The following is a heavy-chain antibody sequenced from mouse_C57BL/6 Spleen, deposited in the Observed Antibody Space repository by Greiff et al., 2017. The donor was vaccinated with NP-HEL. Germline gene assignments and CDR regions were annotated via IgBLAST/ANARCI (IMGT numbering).Heavy chain of an antibody. V-gene: IGHV1-20*01. CDR3: ARGYYGSSYGYFDV. D-gene: IGHD1-1*01. CDR2: INPYNGDT. J-gene: IGHJ1*03. Sequence: VQLQQSGPELVKPGDSVKISCKASGYSFTGYFMNWVMQSHGKSLEWIGRINPYNGDTFYNQKFKGKATLTVDKSSSTAHMELRSLTSEDSAVYYCARGYYGSSYGYFDVWGTGTTVTVSS. CDR1: GYSFTGYF.